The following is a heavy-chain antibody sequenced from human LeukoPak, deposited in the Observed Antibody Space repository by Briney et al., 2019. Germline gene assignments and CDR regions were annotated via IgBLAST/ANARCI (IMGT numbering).Heavy chain of an antibody. CDR1: GFTFRNAW. CDR3: TTDELYDILTGYMDV. J-gene: IGHJ6*03. D-gene: IGHD3-9*01. Sequence: GGSLRLSCAASGFTFRNAWMSWVRQAPGKGLEWVGRIKSKTDGGTTDYAAPVKGRFTISRDDSKNTLYLQMNSLKTEDTAVYYCTTDELYDILTGYMDVWGKGTTVTISS. CDR2: IKSKTDGGTT. V-gene: IGHV3-15*01.